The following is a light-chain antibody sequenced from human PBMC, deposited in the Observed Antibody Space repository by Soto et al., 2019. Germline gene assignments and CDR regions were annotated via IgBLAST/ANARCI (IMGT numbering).Light chain of an antibody. V-gene: IGKV1-5*01. CDR2: DGY. Sequence: DIQMTQSPSTLSASVGDRVTITCRASQTINNKLAWYQKKPGKAPKLLIYDGYTLESGVPSRFSGRWSGKEFTLNIRSLQPYDFSNYYCQQYDNYFRYTFGQGTKLDIK. CDR1: QTINNK. J-gene: IGKJ2*01. CDR3: QQYDNYFRYT.